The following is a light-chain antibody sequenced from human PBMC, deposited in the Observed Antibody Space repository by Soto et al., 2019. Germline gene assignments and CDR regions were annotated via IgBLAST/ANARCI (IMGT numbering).Light chain of an antibody. CDR3: QSYDSSLSGYVV. J-gene: IGLJ2*01. CDR2: GNS. Sequence: QSVLTQPPSVSGAPGQRVTISCTGSSSNIGAGYAVHWYQQLPGTAPKLLIYGNSNRPSGVPDRFSGSKSGTSASLAITGLQAEDEADYYCQSYDSSLSGYVVSGGGTKLTVL. V-gene: IGLV1-40*01. CDR1: SSNIGAGYA.